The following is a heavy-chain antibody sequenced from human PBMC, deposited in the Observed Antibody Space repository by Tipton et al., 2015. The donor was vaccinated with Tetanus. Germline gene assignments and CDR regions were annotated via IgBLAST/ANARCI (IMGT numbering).Heavy chain of an antibody. Sequence: GCLRLSCAASGCEFRNYDMHWVRQAPGKGLEWVSLIAFRGNTHYADSVKGRFTISRDNSRNSLYLQMSSLRDDDTALYYCVRDDSGRGFVYWGKGTLVTVSS. CDR3: VRDDSGRGFVY. V-gene: IGHV3-13*01. D-gene: IGHD3-10*01. J-gene: IGHJ4*02. CDR2: IAFRGNT. CDR1: GCEFRNYD.